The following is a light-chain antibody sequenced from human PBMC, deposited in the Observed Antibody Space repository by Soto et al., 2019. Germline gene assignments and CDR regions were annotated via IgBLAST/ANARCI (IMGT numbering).Light chain of an antibody. V-gene: IGKV1D-12*01. J-gene: IGKJ3*01. CDR1: QDVSVW. CDR2: AAS. Sequence: DIQMTQSPSSVSASVGDRVTITCRASQDVSVWLAWYQQKPGKAPKLLIYAASNLQTGVPSRFSGSGSGTDFTLTISSLQPEDFATYYCQQANSFPRTFGPGTKVDSK. CDR3: QQANSFPRT.